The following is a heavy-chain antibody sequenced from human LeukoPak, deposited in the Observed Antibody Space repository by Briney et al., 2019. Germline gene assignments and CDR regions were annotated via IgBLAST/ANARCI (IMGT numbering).Heavy chain of an antibody. J-gene: IGHJ4*02. V-gene: IGHV3-53*01. D-gene: IGHD3-3*01. CDR3: AKAGIFGVVISPFDY. CDR2: IYSGGST. CDR1: GFTVSSNY. Sequence: GGSLRLSCAASGFTVSSNYMSWVRQAPGEGLEWVSVIYSGGSTYYADSVKGRFTISRDNSKNTLYLQMNSLRAEDTAVYYCAKAGIFGVVISPFDYWGQGTLVTVSS.